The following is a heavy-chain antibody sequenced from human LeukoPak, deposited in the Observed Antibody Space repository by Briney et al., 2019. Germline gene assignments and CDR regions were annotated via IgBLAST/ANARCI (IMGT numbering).Heavy chain of an antibody. Sequence: SETLSLTCAVSGYSISSGYYWGWIRQPPGKGLEWIGSIYHSGSTYYNPSLKSRVTISVDTSKNQFSLKLSSVTAADTAVYYCAGGNWFDPWGQGTLVTVSS. V-gene: IGHV4-38-2*01. CDR1: GYSISSGYY. CDR3: AGGNWFDP. CDR2: IYHSGST. D-gene: IGHD3-16*01. J-gene: IGHJ5*02.